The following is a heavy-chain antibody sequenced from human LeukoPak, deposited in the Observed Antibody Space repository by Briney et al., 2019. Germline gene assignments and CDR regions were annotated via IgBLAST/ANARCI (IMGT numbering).Heavy chain of an antibody. CDR3: TRLITMVRGADEGYYFDY. Sequence: GGSLRLSCAASGFTFDDYGMSWVRQAPGKGLEWVSGINWNGYSTGYADSVKGRFTISRDNAKNSLYLQMNSLRAEDTAVYYCTRLITMVRGADEGYYFDYWGQGTLVTVSS. CDR2: INWNGYST. V-gene: IGHV3-20*04. J-gene: IGHJ4*02. CDR1: GFTFDDYG. D-gene: IGHD3-10*01.